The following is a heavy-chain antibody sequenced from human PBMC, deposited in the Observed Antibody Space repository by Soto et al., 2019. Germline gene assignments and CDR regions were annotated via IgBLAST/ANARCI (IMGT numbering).Heavy chain of an antibody. J-gene: IGHJ4*02. CDR2: IKSKTDGETT. CDR3: TTSPRGGSSSWYLPYFDY. CDR1: GFTFSNAW. V-gene: IGHV3-15*07. D-gene: IGHD6-13*01. Sequence: GGSLSLSCAASGFTFSNAWMNWVRQAPGKGLEWVGRIKSKTDGETTDYGAPVKGRFTISRDDSKNTLYLQMNSLQTEDTAVYYCTTSPRGGSSSWYLPYFDYWGLGVLVTVSS.